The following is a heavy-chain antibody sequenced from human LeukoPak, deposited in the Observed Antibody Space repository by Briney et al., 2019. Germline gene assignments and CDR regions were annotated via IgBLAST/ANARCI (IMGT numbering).Heavy chain of an antibody. CDR3: ARGLWFGDYYFDY. V-gene: IGHV6-1*01. Sequence: SQTLSLTCAISGDSVSSNSAAWNWIRQSPSRGLEWVGRTYYRSKWYNDYAVSVQSRITINPDTSKNQFSLQLNSVTPEDTDVYYCARGLWFGDYYFDYWGQGTLVTVSS. D-gene: IGHD3-10*01. J-gene: IGHJ4*02. CDR1: GDSVSSNSAA. CDR2: TYYRSKWYN.